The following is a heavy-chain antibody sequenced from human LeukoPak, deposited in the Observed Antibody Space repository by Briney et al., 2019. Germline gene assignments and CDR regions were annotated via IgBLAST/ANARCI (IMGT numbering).Heavy chain of an antibody. CDR3: ARDRSSGWYEYDAFDI. CDR1: GGSFSGYY. J-gene: IGHJ3*02. V-gene: IGHV4-34*01. Sequence: SETLSLTCAVYGGSFSGYYWRWIRQPPGKGLEWIGSIYYSGSTYYNPSLKSRVTISVDTSKNQFSLKLSSVTAADTAVYYCARDRSSGWYEYDAFDIWGQGTLVTVSS. D-gene: IGHD6-19*01. CDR2: IYYSGST.